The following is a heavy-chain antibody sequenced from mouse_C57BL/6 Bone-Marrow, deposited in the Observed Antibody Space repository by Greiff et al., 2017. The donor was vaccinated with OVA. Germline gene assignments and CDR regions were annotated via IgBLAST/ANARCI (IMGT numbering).Heavy chain of an antibody. CDR3: ARGYYGSPYFDY. D-gene: IGHD1-1*01. CDR1: GFSLTSYG. J-gene: IGHJ2*01. CDR2: IWSGGST. V-gene: IGHV2-2*01. Sequence: VKLVESGPGLVQPSQSLSITCTISGFSLTSYGVHWVRQSPGKGLEWLGVIWSGGSTDYNAAFISRLSISKDNSKSQVFFKMNSLQADDTAIYYCARGYYGSPYFDYWGQGTTLTVSS.